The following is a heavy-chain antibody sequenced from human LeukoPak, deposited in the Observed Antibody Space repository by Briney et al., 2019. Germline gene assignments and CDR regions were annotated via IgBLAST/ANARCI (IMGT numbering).Heavy chain of an antibody. J-gene: IGHJ4*02. CDR2: ISTVNGNT. CDR3: AREAAEYDYVWGSYRSPLHY. D-gene: IGHD3-16*02. Sequence: GASVKVSCKATGYTFSSYAIHWVRQAPGQRLEWMGWISTVNGNTKYSQKFQDRVTITRDTSTSTVYMELSSLRSEDTAVYYCAREAAEYDYVWGSYRSPLHYWGQGTLVTVSS. CDR1: GYTFSSYA. V-gene: IGHV1-3*04.